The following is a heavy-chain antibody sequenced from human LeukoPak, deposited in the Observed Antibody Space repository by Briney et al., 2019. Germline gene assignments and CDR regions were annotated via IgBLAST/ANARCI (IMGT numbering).Heavy chain of an antibody. CDR1: GFTFSSYG. CDR2: IRYDGSNK. D-gene: IGHD3-10*01. Sequence: GGSLRLSCAASGFTFSSYGMHWVRQAPGKGLEWVAFIRYDGSNKYYADSVKGRFTISRDNSKNTLYLQMNSLRAEDTAVYYCARDFWFGVVQPLLDWGQGTLVTVSS. J-gene: IGHJ4*02. V-gene: IGHV3-30*02. CDR3: ARDFWFGVVQPLLD.